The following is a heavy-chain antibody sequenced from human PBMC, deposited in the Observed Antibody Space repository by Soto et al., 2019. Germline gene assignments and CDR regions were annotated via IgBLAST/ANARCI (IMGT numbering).Heavy chain of an antibody. CDR2: FDPEDGET. V-gene: IGHV1-24*01. CDR1: GYTLTELS. Sequence: GASVKVSCKVSGYTLTELSMHWVRQAPGKGLEWMGGFDPEDGETIYAQKFQGRVTMTEDTSTDTAYMELSSLRSEDTAVYYCATSSHELRFLEWLFPPRYNWFDPWAREPWSPSPQ. D-gene: IGHD3-3*01. J-gene: IGHJ5*02. CDR3: ATSSHELRFLEWLFPPRYNWFDP.